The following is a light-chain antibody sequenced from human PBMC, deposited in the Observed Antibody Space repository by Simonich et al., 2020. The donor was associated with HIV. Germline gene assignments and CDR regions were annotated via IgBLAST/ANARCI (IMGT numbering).Light chain of an antibody. CDR1: SSNIGSNP. J-gene: IGLJ2*01. CDR2: NNN. Sequence: QSVLTQPPSASGTPGQRVTISCSGSSSNIGSNPINWYQQLPGTAPKLHIFNNNQRPSWCPDRFAGSKTGTSASLAITGLQAEDEADYYCQSYDSSLSASVFGGGTKLTVL. V-gene: IGLV1-44*01. CDR3: QSYDSSLSASV.